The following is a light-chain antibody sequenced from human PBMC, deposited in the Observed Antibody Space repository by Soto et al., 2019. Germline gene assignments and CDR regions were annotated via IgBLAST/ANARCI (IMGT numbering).Light chain of an antibody. CDR3: QSYDNTLSASV. Sequence: QSVPTQPHSVSGAPGQRVPISCTGSSSNIGAGHVVHWYQQFPGRAPNLLISGSSTRPSWVPDRFSGSKSGTSASLAITGLHAEDEADYYCQSYDNTLSASVVGGGTKLTVL. CDR2: GSS. J-gene: IGLJ2*01. V-gene: IGLV1-40*01. CDR1: SSNIGAGHV.